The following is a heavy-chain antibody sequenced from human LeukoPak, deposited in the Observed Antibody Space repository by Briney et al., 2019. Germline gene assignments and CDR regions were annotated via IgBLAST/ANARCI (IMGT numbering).Heavy chain of an antibody. Sequence: ASVKVSCKASGYSFTDYYIHWVRQAPGQGLEWMGWINPNSGGTKFAQKFQGRVTMTRDTSINTAYMELSRLRSDDTAVYYCARRAYYYDSSGYYLDYWGQGTLVTVSS. CDR3: ARRAYYYDSSGYYLDY. CDR2: INPNSGGT. V-gene: IGHV1-2*02. J-gene: IGHJ4*02. D-gene: IGHD3-22*01. CDR1: GYSFTDYY.